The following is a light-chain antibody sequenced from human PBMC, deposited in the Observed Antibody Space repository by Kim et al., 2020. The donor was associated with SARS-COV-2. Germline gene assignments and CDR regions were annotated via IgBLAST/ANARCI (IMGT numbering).Light chain of an antibody. V-gene: IGKV1-5*03. J-gene: IGKJ2*01. CDR3: QQYNNFPYT. CDR1: QTITSW. CDR2: KAS. Sequence: SASVGDRVTITCRASQTITSWLAWYQQKPGKAPKVLIYKASTLESGVPPRFSGGGTGAEFTLTISSLQPDDSATYYCQQYNNFPYTFGQGTKLEI.